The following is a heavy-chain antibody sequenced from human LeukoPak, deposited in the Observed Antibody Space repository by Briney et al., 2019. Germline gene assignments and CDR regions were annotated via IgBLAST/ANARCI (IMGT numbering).Heavy chain of an antibody. CDR3: AREGWFGESVRFDP. CDR2: IYSGGST. J-gene: IGHJ5*02. V-gene: IGHV3-66*01. D-gene: IGHD3-10*01. Sequence: GGSLRLSCAASGFTVSSNYMSWVRQAPGKGLEWVSVIYSGGSTYYADSVKGRFTISRDNSKNTLYLQMNSLRAEDTAVYYCAREGWFGESVRFDPWGQGTLVTVSS. CDR1: GFTVSSNY.